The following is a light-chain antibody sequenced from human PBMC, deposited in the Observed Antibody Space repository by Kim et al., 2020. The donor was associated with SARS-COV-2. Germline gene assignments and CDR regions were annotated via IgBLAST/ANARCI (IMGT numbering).Light chain of an antibody. CDR3: QQYSSDSLT. V-gene: IGKV1-5*03. CDR1: ESISAW. Sequence: ASVGDRVTITCRASESISAWLAWYQQKPGKAPKVLMYKATTLEGGVSSRFSGRGSGTEFTLTISSLQPDDFATYYCQQYSSDSLTFGGGTKVDIK. J-gene: IGKJ4*01. CDR2: KAT.